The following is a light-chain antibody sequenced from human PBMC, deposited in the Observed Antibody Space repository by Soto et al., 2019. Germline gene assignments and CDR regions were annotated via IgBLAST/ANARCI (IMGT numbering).Light chain of an antibody. V-gene: IGKV3-15*01. CDR1: QYISSD. CDR3: QQYNTWPPMYT. CDR2: GSS. Sequence: EIVMTQSPATLSVSPGETVTLACRASQYISSDLAWYQQKPGQAPRLLVYGSSTRATGIPARFAGSGSGTEFTLTISSLQSEDFAVYYCQQYNTWPPMYTFAQGTKLQIK. J-gene: IGKJ2*01.